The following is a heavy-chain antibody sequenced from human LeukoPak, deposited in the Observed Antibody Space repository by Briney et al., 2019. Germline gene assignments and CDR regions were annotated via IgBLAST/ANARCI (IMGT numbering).Heavy chain of an antibody. J-gene: IGHJ4*02. CDR1: GGTFSSYA. V-gene: IGHV1-69*05. D-gene: IGHD3-22*01. CDR2: IIPIFGTA. Sequence: SVKVSCKASGGTFSSYAISWVRQAPGQGLEWMGGIIPIFGTANYAQKFQGRVTITTDESTSTAYKELSSLRSEDTAVYYCAREAHTVRNYYDSSGYYPLRYWGQGTLVTVSS. CDR3: AREAHTVRNYYDSSGYYPLRY.